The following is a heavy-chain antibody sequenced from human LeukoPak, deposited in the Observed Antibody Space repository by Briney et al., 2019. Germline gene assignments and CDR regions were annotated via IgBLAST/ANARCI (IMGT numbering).Heavy chain of an antibody. Sequence: GGSLRLSCAASGFTFSSYAMSWVRQAPGKGLEWVSAISGSGGSTYYADSVKGRFTISRDNSKNTLYLQMNSLRAEDTAVYYCAKFDCSSTSCYIVDYWGQGTLVTVSS. J-gene: IGHJ4*02. CDR1: GFTFSSYA. CDR3: AKFDCSSTSCYIVDY. CDR2: ISGSGGST. D-gene: IGHD2-2*02. V-gene: IGHV3-23*01.